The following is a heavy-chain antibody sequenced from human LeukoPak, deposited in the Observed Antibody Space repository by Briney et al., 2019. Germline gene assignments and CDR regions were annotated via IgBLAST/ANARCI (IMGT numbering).Heavy chain of an antibody. Sequence: SETLSLTCTVSGGSITSYYWSWIRQPAGKGLEWIGRIYTTGSTTYNPSLKSRVTMSVDTSKNQFSLKLSSVTAADTAVYYCARSLLSGSYFGWFDPWGQGTLVTVSS. CDR3: ARSLLSGSYFGWFDP. D-gene: IGHD1-26*01. J-gene: IGHJ5*02. CDR1: GGSITSYY. CDR2: IYTTGST. V-gene: IGHV4-4*07.